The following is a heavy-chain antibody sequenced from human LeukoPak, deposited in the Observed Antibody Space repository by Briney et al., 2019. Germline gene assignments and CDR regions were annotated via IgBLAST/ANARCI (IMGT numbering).Heavy chain of an antibody. CDR1: GFIFTDYW. CDR3: ARSRGDF. V-gene: IGHV3-7*01. J-gene: IGHJ4*02. Sequence: GGSLRLSCAASGFIFTDYWMNWVRQAPGRGLEWLAGVKGDGSATSYVDSVKGRFTISRDNAKNSLYLQMNSLRADDTALYYCARSRGDFWGQGTLVTVSS. CDR2: VKGDGSAT.